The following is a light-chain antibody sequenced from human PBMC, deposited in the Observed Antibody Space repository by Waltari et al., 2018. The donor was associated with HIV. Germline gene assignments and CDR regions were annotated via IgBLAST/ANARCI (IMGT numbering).Light chain of an antibody. CDR1: SSNIGAGFD. J-gene: IGLJ3*02. Sequence: QSVLTQPPSVSGAPGQRVTISCTGNSSNIGAGFDVHWYQQVPETAPKLLIYGDTNRPSGVPDRFSGSKAGPSASLAITGLQAEDEADYYCQSYDSGLSVVFGGGTKLTVL. CDR3: QSYDSGLSVV. CDR2: GDT. V-gene: IGLV1-40*01.